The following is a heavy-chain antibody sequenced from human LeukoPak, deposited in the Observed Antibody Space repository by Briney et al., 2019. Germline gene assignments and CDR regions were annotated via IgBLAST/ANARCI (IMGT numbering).Heavy chain of an antibody. J-gene: IGHJ3*02. CDR2: ISRSSSYL. Sequence: GGSLRLSCAASGFTFSSYAMNWVRQAPGKGLEWVSSISRSSSYLYYADSVKGRFTISRDNAKNSLYLQMNGLRAEDTAVYYCAKDKVYGAFDIWGQGTMVTVSS. D-gene: IGHD2/OR15-2a*01. CDR3: AKDKVYGAFDI. V-gene: IGHV3-21*01. CDR1: GFTFSSYA.